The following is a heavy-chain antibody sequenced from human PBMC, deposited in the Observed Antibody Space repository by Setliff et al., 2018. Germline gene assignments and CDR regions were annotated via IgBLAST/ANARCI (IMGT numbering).Heavy chain of an antibody. Sequence: SVKVSCKASGGTFSSYGISWVRQAPGQGLEWKGGTIPVFGTTDYAQKFQGRVTFMTDESTSTAYMELSSLTSADTAVYYCAKTKGFGDGWFDPWGQGTLVTVSS. CDR3: AKTKGFGDGWFDP. D-gene: IGHD3-10*01. V-gene: IGHV1-69*05. CDR1: GGTFSSYG. CDR2: TIPVFGTT. J-gene: IGHJ5*02.